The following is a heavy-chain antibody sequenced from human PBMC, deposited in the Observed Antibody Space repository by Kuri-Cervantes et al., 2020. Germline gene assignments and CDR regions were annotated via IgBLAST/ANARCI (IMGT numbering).Heavy chain of an antibody. CDR2: IYYSGST. CDR3: ASVTGTGFPDY. Sequence: SETLSLTCTVSGGSISSYYWSWIRQPPGKGLEWIGYIYYSGSTNYNPSLKSRVTISVDTSKNQFSLKLNSVTAADTAIYYCASVTGTGFPDYWGQGARVTVSS. D-gene: IGHD2-8*02. V-gene: IGHV4-59*08. J-gene: IGHJ4*02. CDR1: GGSISSYY.